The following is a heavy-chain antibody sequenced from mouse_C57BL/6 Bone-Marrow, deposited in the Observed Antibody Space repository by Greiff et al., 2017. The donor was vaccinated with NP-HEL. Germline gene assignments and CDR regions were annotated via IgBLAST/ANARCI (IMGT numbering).Heavy chain of an antibody. J-gene: IGHJ2*01. CDR1: GYTFTSSW. D-gene: IGHD2-1*01. Sequence: VQLQQPVAELVKPGASVKVSCKASGYTFTSSWMHWVKQRPDQGLEWIGRIHPSDGDTNYTPKFKGKATLTVDKSYSTAYLQLSRLTAEDSAVYCCALYRYYGNCRDYWGQGTTLTVSS. CDR3: ALYRYYGNCRDY. CDR2: IHPSDGDT. V-gene: IGHV1-74*01.